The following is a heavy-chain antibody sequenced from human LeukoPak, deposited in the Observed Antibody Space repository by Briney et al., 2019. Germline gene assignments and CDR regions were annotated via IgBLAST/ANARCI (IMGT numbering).Heavy chain of an antibody. J-gene: IGHJ4*02. D-gene: IGHD2-15*01. Sequence: SETLSLTCTVSGGSISSGGYYWSWIRQHPGKGLEWIGYTYYSGSTYYNPSLKSRVTISVDTSKNQFSLKLSSVTAADTAVYYCARALGYCSGGSCYSGIAVAGNFDYWGQGTLVTVSS. CDR3: ARALGYCSGGSCYSGIAVAGNFDY. CDR1: GGSISSGGYY. CDR2: TYYSGST. V-gene: IGHV4-31*03.